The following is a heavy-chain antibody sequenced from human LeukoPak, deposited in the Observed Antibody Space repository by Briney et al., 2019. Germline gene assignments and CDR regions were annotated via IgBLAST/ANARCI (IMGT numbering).Heavy chain of an antibody. J-gene: IGHJ4*02. CDR3: ARDRRNNRYCSGGSCYLYFDY. D-gene: IGHD2-15*01. CDR1: GFTFSSYS. CDR2: ISSSSSYI. V-gene: IGHV3-21*01. Sequence: GGSLRLSCAASGFTFSSYSMNWVRQAPGKGLEWVSSISSSSSYIYYADSVKGRFTISRDNAKNSLYLQMNSLRAEDMAVYYCARDRRNNRYCSGGSCYLYFDYWGQGTLVTVSS.